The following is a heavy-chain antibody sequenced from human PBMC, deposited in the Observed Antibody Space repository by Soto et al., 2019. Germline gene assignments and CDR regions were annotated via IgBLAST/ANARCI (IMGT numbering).Heavy chain of an antibody. D-gene: IGHD3-10*01. Sequence: GESLKISCKGSGYSFTSYWIGWVRQMPGKGLEWMGIIYPGDSDTRYSPSFQGQVTISADKSISTAYLQWSSLKASDTAMYYCARIITMVRGVIIYDAFGIWGQGTMVTVSS. J-gene: IGHJ3*02. CDR3: ARIITMVRGVIIYDAFGI. CDR1: GYSFTSYW. CDR2: IYPGDSDT. V-gene: IGHV5-51*01.